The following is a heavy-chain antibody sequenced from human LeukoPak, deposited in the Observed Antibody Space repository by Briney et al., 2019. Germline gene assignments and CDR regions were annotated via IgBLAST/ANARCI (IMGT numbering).Heavy chain of an antibody. CDR1: GDSINSGGYY. V-gene: IGHV4-30-2*01. Sequence: SQTLSLTCTVSGDSINSGGYYWSWIRQPPGKGLEWIGCIDHSGSTYYNPSLKSRVTISVDTSKNQFSLKLSSVTAADTAVYYCVVGAQGWGQGTLVTVSS. J-gene: IGHJ4*02. CDR3: VVGAQG. CDR2: IDHSGST. D-gene: IGHD1-26*01.